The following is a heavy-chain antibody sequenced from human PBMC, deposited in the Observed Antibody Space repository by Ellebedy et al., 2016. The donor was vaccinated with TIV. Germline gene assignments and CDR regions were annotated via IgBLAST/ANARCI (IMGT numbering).Heavy chain of an antibody. CDR2: MRQDGGDK. V-gene: IGHV3-7*01. CDR1: GFSFRSYW. Sequence: GGSLRLSCVGSGFSFRSYWMSWVRQAPGKGLEWVANMRQDGGDKYYVDSVKGRFTISRDNAKNSLYLEMNSLRAEDTAVYYCATDGSYGDYLSPAHAFEIWGQGTVVAVSS. D-gene: IGHD4-17*01. J-gene: IGHJ3*02. CDR3: ATDGSYGDYLSPAHAFEI.